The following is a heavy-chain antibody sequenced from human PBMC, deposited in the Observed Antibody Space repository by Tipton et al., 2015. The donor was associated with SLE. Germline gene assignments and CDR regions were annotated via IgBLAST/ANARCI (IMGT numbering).Heavy chain of an antibody. V-gene: IGHV4-31*03. J-gene: IGHJ6*03. CDR1: GDSISSGDYY. CDR3: ARTTIPTSLSYFYCYMDV. Sequence: TLSLTCSVSGDSISSGDYYWTWIRQQPGRGLEWIGYIYDSGTIYYNPSLRSRLTISLDTSANQFSLRLSSVTAADSAVYFCARTTIPTSLSYFYCYMDVWGKGTTVTVSS. D-gene: IGHD1-1*01. CDR2: IYDSGTI.